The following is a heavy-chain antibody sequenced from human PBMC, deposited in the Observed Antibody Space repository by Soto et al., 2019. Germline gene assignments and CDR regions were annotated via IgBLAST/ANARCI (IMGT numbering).Heavy chain of an antibody. CDR2: IGTAGDT. Sequence: GGSLRLSCSASGFTFSSYDMHWVRQGPGKGLEWVSAIGTAGDTNYAGSVKGRFTISRENAKNSLYLQMNSMRAGDTAIYFCARAIGPTLFDYWGQGTLVTVSS. V-gene: IGHV3-13*04. CDR1: GFTFSSYD. CDR3: ARAIGPTLFDY. J-gene: IGHJ4*02. D-gene: IGHD3-22*01.